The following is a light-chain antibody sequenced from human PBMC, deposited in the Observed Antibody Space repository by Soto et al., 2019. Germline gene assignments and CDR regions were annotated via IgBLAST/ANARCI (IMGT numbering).Light chain of an antibody. Sequence: DIQMTQSPSSLPATVRDRVAITCRASQTISRYLNWYQQKPGKAPKLLIFSASTLQNGVPSRFNGSGSGRDFTLTISSLDPEDYATYYCQQTYNKPYTFGQGTKLEIK. CDR3: QQTYNKPYT. V-gene: IGKV1-39*01. J-gene: IGKJ2*01. CDR1: QTISRY. CDR2: SAS.